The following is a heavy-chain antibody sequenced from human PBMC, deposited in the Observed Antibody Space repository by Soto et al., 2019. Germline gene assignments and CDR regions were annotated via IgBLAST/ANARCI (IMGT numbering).Heavy chain of an antibody. V-gene: IGHV3-15*07. Sequence: EVQLVESGGGLVKPGGSLRLSCAASGFTFSNAWMNWVRQAPGKGLEWVGRIKRKTDGGTTDYAAPVKGRFTISRDDSKNTLYLQMNSLKTEDTAVYYCTTGVAAPIYNWFDPWGQGTLVTVSS. CDR2: IKRKTDGGTT. D-gene: IGHD6-19*01. J-gene: IGHJ5*02. CDR1: GFTFSNAW. CDR3: TTGVAAPIYNWFDP.